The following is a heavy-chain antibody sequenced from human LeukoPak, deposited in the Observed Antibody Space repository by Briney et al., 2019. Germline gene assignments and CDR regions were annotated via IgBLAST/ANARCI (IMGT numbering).Heavy chain of an antibody. CDR3: ARDLGLVGAKEDFDY. CDR2: ISYDGSNK. Sequence: GGSLRLPCAASGFTFSSYSIHWVRQAPGKGLEWVAVISYDGSNKYYADSVKGRFTISRDNSKNTLYLQMNSLSAEDSAVYYCARDLGLVGAKEDFDYWGQGTLVTVSS. CDR1: GFTFSSYS. V-gene: IGHV3-30-3*01. J-gene: IGHJ4*02. D-gene: IGHD1-26*01.